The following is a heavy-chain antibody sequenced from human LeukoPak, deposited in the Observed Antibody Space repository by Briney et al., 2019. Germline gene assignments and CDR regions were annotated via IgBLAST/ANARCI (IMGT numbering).Heavy chain of an antibody. CDR2: ISYDGSNK. CDR1: GFTFSSYA. CDR3: ARDHLDRGYSYGPDY. J-gene: IGHJ4*02. V-gene: IGHV3-30-3*01. Sequence: GGSLRLSCAASGFTFSSYAMHWVRQALGKGLEWVAVISYDGSNKYYADSVKGRFTISRDNSKNTLYLQMNSLRAEDTAVYYCARDHLDRGYSYGPDYWGQGTLVTVSS. D-gene: IGHD5-18*01.